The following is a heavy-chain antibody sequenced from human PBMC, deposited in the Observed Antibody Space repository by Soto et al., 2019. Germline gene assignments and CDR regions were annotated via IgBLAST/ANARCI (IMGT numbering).Heavy chain of an antibody. V-gene: IGHV1-69*01. Sequence: QVQLVQSGAEVKKPDSSVKVSCTASGGSFSSDAITWVRQPPRQGLEWMGGLIPIFGKATYAQKFQDRVTFTADEATSTAYMELSGLKSEDTAIYYCARGVTGGTYESWGQGTLVVVSS. CDR2: LIPIFGKA. CDR1: GGSFSSDA. D-gene: IGHD1-26*01. J-gene: IGHJ5*02. CDR3: ARGVTGGTYES.